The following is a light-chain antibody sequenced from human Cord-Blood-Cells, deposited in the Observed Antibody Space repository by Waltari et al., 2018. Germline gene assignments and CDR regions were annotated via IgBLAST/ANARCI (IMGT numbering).Light chain of an antibody. CDR2: DVS. CDR1: SSDVGGYNY. V-gene: IGLV2-14*01. CDR3: SSYTSSSTYV. Sequence: QSALTQPASVSGSPGQSLTISCTGTSSDVGGYNYVPWYQQHPGKAPKPMIYDVSNRPSGVSNRFSGSKSGNTASLTISGLQAEDEADYYYSSYTSSSTYVFGTGTKVTVL. J-gene: IGLJ1*01.